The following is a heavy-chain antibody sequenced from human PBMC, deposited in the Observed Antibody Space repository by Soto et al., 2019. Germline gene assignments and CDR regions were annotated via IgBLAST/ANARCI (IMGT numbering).Heavy chain of an antibody. CDR1: GFTFSDYY. J-gene: IGHJ5*02. D-gene: IGHD3-9*01. CDR3: ARTLGDILTGYAHPNWFDP. CDR2: ISSSSSYT. V-gene: IGHV3-11*06. Sequence: QVQLVESGGGLVKPGGSLRLSCAASGFTFSDYYMSWIRQAPGKGLEWVSYISSSSSYTNYADSVKGRFTISRDNAKNSLYLQMNSLRAEDTAVYYCARTLGDILTGYAHPNWFDPWGQGTLVTVSS.